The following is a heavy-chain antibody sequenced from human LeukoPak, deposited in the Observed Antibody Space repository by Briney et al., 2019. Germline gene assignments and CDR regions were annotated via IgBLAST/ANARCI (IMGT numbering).Heavy chain of an antibody. D-gene: IGHD6-13*01. Sequence: GGSLRLSCAASGFTFSSYSMDWVRQAPGKGLEWVSSISSGSTYIYYGDSLKGRFTISRDNAKNSLYLQMNSLRAEDTAVYYGARRVASANDAFDIWGQGTMVTVSS. CDR1: GFTFSSYS. CDR3: ARRVASANDAFDI. J-gene: IGHJ3*02. CDR2: ISSGSTYI. V-gene: IGHV3-21*01.